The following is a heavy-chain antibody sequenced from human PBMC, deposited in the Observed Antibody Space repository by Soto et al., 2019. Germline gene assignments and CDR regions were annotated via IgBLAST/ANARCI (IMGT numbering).Heavy chain of an antibody. CDR2: ISAYHGNT. J-gene: IGHJ6*02. Sequence: QVQLVQSGAEVKKPGASVEVSCKASGYTFTSYGISWVRQAPGKGLEWMGWISAYHGNTNYAQKLQGRVTMTTDTSTSTAYMELRSLRSDDTAVYYCARGGRSYGYIRDYYYGMDVWGQGTTVTVSS. CDR3: ARGGRSYGYIRDYYYGMDV. V-gene: IGHV1-18*01. D-gene: IGHD5-18*01. CDR1: GYTFTSYG.